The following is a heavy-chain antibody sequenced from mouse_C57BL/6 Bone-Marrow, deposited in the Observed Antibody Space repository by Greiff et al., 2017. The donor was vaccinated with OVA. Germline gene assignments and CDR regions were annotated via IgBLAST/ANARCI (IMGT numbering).Heavy chain of an antibody. CDR3: TRVYYFDY. CDR2: IDPTNDYT. V-gene: IGHV1-4*01. J-gene: IGHJ2*01. CDR1: GYTFTSYT. Sequence: QVQLQQSGAELARPGASVKMSCKASGYTFTSYTIHWVKQRPGQGLEWIGYIDPTNDYTNYNQKFKGKATLTSDKSSCTAYMQLSSLTSEDSAVHYCTRVYYFDYWGQGTTLTVSS.